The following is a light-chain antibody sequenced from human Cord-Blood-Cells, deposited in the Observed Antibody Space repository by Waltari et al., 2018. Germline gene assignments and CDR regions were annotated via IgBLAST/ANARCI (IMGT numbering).Light chain of an antibody. V-gene: IGKV3-11*01. CDR3: QQRSNWPPQYT. CDR1: QSVSSY. CDR2: DAS. J-gene: IGKJ2*01. Sequence: EIVLTQSPATLSLSPGARATLSCRASQSVSSYLACYQQKPGQAPSFLSYDASNRATGIPARFSGSGSETDFTLTISSLEPEDFAVYYCQQRSNWPPQYTFGQGTKLEI.